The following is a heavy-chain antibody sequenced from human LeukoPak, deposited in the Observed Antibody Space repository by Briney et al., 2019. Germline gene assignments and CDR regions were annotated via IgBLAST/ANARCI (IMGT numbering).Heavy chain of an antibody. CDR3: AREGGIVGAITGTYYYYMDV. J-gene: IGHJ6*03. CDR2: ISSSSSYI. V-gene: IGHV3-21*04. Sequence: GGSLRLSCAASGFTFSSYSMNWVRQAPGKGLEWVSSISSSSSYIYYADSVKGRFPISRDNAKNSLYLQMNSLRAEDTALYYCAREGGIVGAITGTYYYYMDVWGKGTTVTVSS. CDR1: GFTFSSYS. D-gene: IGHD1-26*01.